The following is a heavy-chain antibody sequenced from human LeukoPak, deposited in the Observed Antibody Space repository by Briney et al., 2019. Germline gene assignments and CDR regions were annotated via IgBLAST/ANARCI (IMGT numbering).Heavy chain of an antibody. V-gene: IGHV5-51*01. CDR3: ARGKDYGGPGDHDAFDI. CDR1: GYSFTSYW. CDR2: IYPGDSDT. D-gene: IGHD4-17*01. J-gene: IGHJ3*02. Sequence: GESLKISCKGSGYSFTSYWIGWVRQLPGKGLEWMGTIYPGDSDTRYSPSFQGQVTISADKSINTAYLQWSSLKASDTAMYYCARGKDYGGPGDHDAFDIWGQGTMVTVSS.